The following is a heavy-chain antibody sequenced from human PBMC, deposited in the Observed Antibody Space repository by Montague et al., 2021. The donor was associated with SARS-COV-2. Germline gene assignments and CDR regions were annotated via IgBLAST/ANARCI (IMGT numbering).Heavy chain of an antibody. D-gene: IGHD3-10*01. J-gene: IGHJ5*02. CDR2: ISSSGGTI. Sequence: SLRLSCAASGFTFSDYYMSWIRQAPGKGLEWVSYISSSGGTIYYADSVKGRFTISRDNAKNSLYLQMNSLRAEDTAVYYCATSLLWFGELFAWGQGTLVTVSS. V-gene: IGHV3-11*01. CDR1: GFTFSDYY. CDR3: ATSLLWFGELFA.